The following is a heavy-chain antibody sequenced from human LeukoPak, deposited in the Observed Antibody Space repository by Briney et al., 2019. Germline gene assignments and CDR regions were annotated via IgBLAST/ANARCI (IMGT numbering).Heavy chain of an antibody. V-gene: IGHV3-7*01. J-gene: IGHJ4*02. CDR2: IKQDGSEK. CDR3: ARAFNPTARGSYYYDIGY. CDR1: GFTFSSYW. Sequence: GGSLRLSCAASGFTFSSYWMSWVRQAPGKGLEWVANIKQDGSEKYYVDSVKGRFTVSRDNAKNSLYLQMNSLRAEDTAVYYCARAFNPTARGSYYYDIGYWGQGTLVTVSS. D-gene: IGHD3-22*01.